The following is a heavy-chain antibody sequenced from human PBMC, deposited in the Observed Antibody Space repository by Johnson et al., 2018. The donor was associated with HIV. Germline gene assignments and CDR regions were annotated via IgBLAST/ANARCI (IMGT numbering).Heavy chain of an antibody. V-gene: IGHV3-11*04. D-gene: IGHD2-15*01. CDR3: ARDVGSGPAFDI. CDR1: GFTFSSYY. J-gene: IGHJ3*02. Sequence: QVQLVESGGGVVQPGRSLRLSCAASGFTFSSYYMSWVRQAPGKGLEWVSYISSSGSTIYYADSVKGRFTISRDNAKNSLYLQMNSLRAEDTAVYYCARDVGSGPAFDIWGQGTMVTVSS. CDR2: ISSSGSTI.